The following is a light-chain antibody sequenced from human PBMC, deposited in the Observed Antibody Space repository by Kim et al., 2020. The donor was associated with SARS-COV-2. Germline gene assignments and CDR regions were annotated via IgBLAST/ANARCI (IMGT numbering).Light chain of an antibody. CDR1: QSLSSAY. J-gene: IGKJ1*01. Sequence: SPGDRATLSCRASQSLSSAYIAWYQQKPGQAPRLLVFGASGRATGIPDRFSGSGSGTDFTLSISRLEPEDFAVYYCQQYGGAPRTFGQGTKVDIK. V-gene: IGKV3-20*01. CDR2: GAS. CDR3: QQYGGAPRT.